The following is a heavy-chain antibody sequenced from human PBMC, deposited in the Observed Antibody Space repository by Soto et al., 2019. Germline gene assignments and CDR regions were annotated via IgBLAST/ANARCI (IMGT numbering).Heavy chain of an antibody. V-gene: IGHV1-69*01. D-gene: IGHD3-22*01. CDR3: SYDSSGYYTYYYGMDV. CDR1: GGTFSSYA. Sequence: QVQLVQSGAEVKKPGSSVKVSCKASGGTFSSYAISWVRQAPGQGLEWMGGIIPIFGTANYAQKFQGRVTITADESTSTADMELSSLRSEDTAVYYCSYDSSGYYTYYYGMDVWGQGTTVTVSS. J-gene: IGHJ6*02. CDR2: IIPIFGTA.